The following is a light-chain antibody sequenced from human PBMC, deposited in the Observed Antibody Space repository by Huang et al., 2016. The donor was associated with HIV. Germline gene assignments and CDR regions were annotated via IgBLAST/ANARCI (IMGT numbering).Light chain of an antibody. Sequence: DIIMTQSPDSLAVLLGERATLNCRSSQSVYSSSTSKDYMAWFQQKPGQPPRLLLLWAYTREAGVPDRFSGSGSGTHFTLTIANLEAEDAAIYYCQQYYSSPQTFGQGTRVEVK. CDR1: QSVYSSSTSKDY. CDR2: WAY. V-gene: IGKV4-1*01. J-gene: IGKJ1*01. CDR3: QQYYSSPQT.